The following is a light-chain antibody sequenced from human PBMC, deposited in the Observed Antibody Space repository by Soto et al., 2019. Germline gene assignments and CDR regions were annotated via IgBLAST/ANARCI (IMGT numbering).Light chain of an antibody. V-gene: IGLV2-14*01. CDR3: SAYTTTSTLI. CDR2: EVN. J-gene: IGLJ1*01. CDR1: SSDVGGYDY. Sequence: QSALTQPASVSGSPGQSVTISCTGTSSDVGGYDYVSWYQQHPGTAPKLMLYEVNNRPSGVSNRFSGSKSGNTASLIISGLQTEDEADYSCSAYTTTSTLIFGTGTKVTVL.